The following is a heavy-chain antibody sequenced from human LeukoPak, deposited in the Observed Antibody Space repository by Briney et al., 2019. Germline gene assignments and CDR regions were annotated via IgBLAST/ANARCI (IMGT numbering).Heavy chain of an antibody. CDR2: INSDGSST. CDR1: GFTFSGYW. CDR3: AKDIRRWELPDVFDI. Sequence: PGGSLRLSCAASGFTFSGYWMHWVRQAPGKGLVWVSRINSDGSSTSYADSVKGRFTISRDNAKNTLYLQMNSLRAEDTALYYCAKDIRRWELPDVFDIWGQGTMVTVSS. V-gene: IGHV3-74*01. J-gene: IGHJ3*02. D-gene: IGHD1-26*01.